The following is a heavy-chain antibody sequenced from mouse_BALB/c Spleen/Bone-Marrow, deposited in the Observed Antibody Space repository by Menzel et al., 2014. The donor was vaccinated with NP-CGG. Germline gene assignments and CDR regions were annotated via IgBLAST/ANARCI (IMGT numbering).Heavy chain of an antibody. CDR1: GYTFTDYA. Sequence: VHLVESGPELVRPGVSVKISCKGSGYTFTDYAMHWVKQSPAKSLEWIGVISTYSGNTNYNQKFKGKATMTVDKSSSTPYMELAKLTAEDSAIYYCASYYGSRYFDYWGQGTTLTVSS. CDR3: ASYYGSRYFDY. CDR2: ISTYSGNT. J-gene: IGHJ2*01. D-gene: IGHD1-1*01. V-gene: IGHV1S137*01.